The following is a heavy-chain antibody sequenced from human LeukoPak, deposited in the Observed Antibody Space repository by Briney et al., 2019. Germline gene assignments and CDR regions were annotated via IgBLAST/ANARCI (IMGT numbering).Heavy chain of an antibody. D-gene: IGHD3-10*01. Sequence: SETLPLTCTVSGGSISSGDYYWRWIRQPPGKGLEWIGYIYYSGSTYYNPSLKSRVTISVDTSKNQFSLKLSSVTAADTAVYYCASCKFGEYFDYWGQGTLVTVSS. CDR1: GGSISSGDYY. V-gene: IGHV4-30-4*01. CDR3: ASCKFGEYFDY. CDR2: IYYSGST. J-gene: IGHJ4*02.